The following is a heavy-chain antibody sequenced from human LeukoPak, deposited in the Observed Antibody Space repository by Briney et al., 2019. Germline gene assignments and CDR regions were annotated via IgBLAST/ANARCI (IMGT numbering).Heavy chain of an antibody. CDR2: INPNSDGT. CDR1: GYTFTGYY. Sequence: ASVKVSCKASGYTFTGYYMHWVRQAPGQGLEWMGWINPNSDGTNYAQKFQGRVTMTRDTSISTAYMELSRLRSDDTAVYYCAPSGRGGPYYFDYWGQGTLVTVSS. V-gene: IGHV1-2*02. D-gene: IGHD3-10*01. CDR3: APSGRGGPYYFDY. J-gene: IGHJ4*02.